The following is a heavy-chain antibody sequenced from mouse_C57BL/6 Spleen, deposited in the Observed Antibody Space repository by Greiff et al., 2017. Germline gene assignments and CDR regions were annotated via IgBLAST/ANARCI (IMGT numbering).Heavy chain of an antibody. J-gene: IGHJ3*01. Sequence: QVQLQQSGPELVKPGASVKLSCKASGYAFSSSWMNWVKQRPGKGLEWIGRIYPGDGDTNYNGKFKGKATLTADKSSSNAYMQLSSLTSEDSAVYFCARSGSNYLFAYWGQGTLVTVSA. V-gene: IGHV1-82*01. CDR2: IYPGDGDT. CDR1: GYAFSSSW. D-gene: IGHD1-1*01. CDR3: ARSGSNYLFAY.